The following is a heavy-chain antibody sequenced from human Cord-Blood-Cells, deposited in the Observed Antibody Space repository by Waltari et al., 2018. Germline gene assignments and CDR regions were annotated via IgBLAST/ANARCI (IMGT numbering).Heavy chain of an antibody. J-gene: IGHJ4*03. CDR3: AREDNGYFDY. Sequence: QVQLVESGGGVVQPGRSLRLSCAASGFTFSRYAMHWVRQAPGKGLEWVAVISYDGSNKYYADSVKGRFTISRDNSKNTLYLQMNSLRAEDTAVYYCAREDNGYFDYWGQGTTVTVSS. CDR1: GFTFSRYA. D-gene: IGHD2-8*01. CDR2: ISYDGSNK. V-gene: IGHV3-30*04.